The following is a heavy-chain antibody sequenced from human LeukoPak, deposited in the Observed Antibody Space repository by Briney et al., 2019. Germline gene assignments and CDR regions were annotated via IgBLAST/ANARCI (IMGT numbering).Heavy chain of an antibody. CDR1: GFTFTSSA. J-gene: IGHJ4*02. D-gene: IGHD3-22*01. Sequence: GTSVKVSCKASGFTFTSSAMQWVRQARGQRLEWIGWIVVGSGNTNYAQKFQGRVTITRDMSTSTAYMELSSLRSEDTAVYYCAAENDYYDSSGYYPYYFDYWGQGTLVTVSS. V-gene: IGHV1-58*02. CDR2: IVVGSGNT. CDR3: AAENDYYDSSGYYPYYFDY.